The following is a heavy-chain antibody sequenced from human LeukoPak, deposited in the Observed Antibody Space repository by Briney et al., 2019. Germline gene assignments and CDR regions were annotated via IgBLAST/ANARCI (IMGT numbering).Heavy chain of an antibody. Sequence: GASVKVSCKASGYTFTSYGISWVRQAPGQGLEWMGWISAYNGNTNYAQKLQGRVTMTTDTSTSTAYMELRSLRSDDTAVYYCARSFDPYTTDKDAFDIWGQGTMVTVSS. CDR1: GYTFTSYG. V-gene: IGHV1-18*01. CDR3: ARSFDPYTTDKDAFDI. CDR2: ISAYNGNT. J-gene: IGHJ3*02. D-gene: IGHD4-17*01.